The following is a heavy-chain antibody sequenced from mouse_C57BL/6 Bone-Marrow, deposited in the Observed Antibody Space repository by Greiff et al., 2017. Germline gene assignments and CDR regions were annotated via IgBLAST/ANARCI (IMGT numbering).Heavy chain of an antibody. CDR3: ARGGRRYAMDD. D-gene: IGHD3-3*01. Sequence: VQLKESGGDLVKPGGSLKLSCAASGFTFSSYGMSWVRQTPDKRLEWVATISSGGSYTYYPDSVKGRFTISRDNAKNTLYLQMSSLKSEDTAMYYCARGGRRYAMDDWGQGTSVTVSS. CDR2: ISSGGSYT. V-gene: IGHV5-6*01. J-gene: IGHJ4*01. CDR1: GFTFSSYG.